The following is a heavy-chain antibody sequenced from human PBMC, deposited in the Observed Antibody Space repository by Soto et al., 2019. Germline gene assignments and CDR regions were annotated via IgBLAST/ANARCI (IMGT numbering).Heavy chain of an antibody. CDR2: IWYDGSNK. CDR1: GFAFSSYG. CDR3: ARDLVESRKRPKLAYGMDV. Sequence: GVSLRLSCAASGFAFSSYGMHWVRQAPGNGLEWVAVIWYDGSNKYYADSVKGRFTISRDNSKKTLYLQMNSMRAEDTAVYYYARDLVESRKRPKLAYGMDVWGQGTTVTVSS. D-gene: IGHD1-7*01. J-gene: IGHJ6*02. V-gene: IGHV3-33*01.